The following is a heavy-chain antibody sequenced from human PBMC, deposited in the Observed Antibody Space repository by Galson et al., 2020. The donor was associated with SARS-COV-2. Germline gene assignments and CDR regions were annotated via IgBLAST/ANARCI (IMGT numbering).Heavy chain of an antibody. CDR1: GYTFTSYG. V-gene: IGHV1-18*04. CDR2: ISAYNGNT. D-gene: IGHD3-22*01. J-gene: IGHJ6*02. Sequence: GESLKISCKASGYTFTSYGISWVRQAPGQGLEWMGWISAYNGNTNYAQKLQGRVTMTTDTSTSTAYMELRSLRSDDTAVYYCARYSINYYDSSGDLDYYYYGMDVWGQGTTVTVSS. CDR3: ARYSINYYDSSGDLDYYYYGMDV.